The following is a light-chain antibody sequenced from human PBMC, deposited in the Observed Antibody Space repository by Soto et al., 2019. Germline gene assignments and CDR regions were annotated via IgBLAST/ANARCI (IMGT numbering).Light chain of an antibody. CDR1: QSVSSSY. V-gene: IGKV3-20*01. CDR2: GAS. Sequence: DIVLTQCPGTLSLSPGERATLSCRTSQSVSSSYLAWYQQKPGQAPRLLIYGASSRATGIPDRFSGSGSGTDFTLTISRLGPDEFVVYYCQQYGSSRGFSFGPRTKVDI. J-gene: IGKJ3*01. CDR3: QQYGSSRGFS.